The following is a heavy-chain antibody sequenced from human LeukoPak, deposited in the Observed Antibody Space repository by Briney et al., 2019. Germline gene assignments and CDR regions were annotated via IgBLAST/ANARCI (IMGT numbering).Heavy chain of an antibody. V-gene: IGHV1-46*01. D-gene: IGHD5-12*01. Sequence: GASVKVSCKASGYTFTSYYMHWVRKAPGQGVGLMGIINPSGDSTSYAQKFQGRVTMTRDTSTSTVYMELSSLRSEDTAVYYCARELVATMGFDYWGQGTLVTVSS. CDR2: INPSGDST. CDR1: GYTFTSYY. J-gene: IGHJ4*02. CDR3: ARELVATMGFDY.